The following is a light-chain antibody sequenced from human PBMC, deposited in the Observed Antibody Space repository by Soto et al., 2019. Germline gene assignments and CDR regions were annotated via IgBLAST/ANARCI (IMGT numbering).Light chain of an antibody. Sequence: QSVLTQPPSVSGAPGQRVTISCTGSSSNIGAGYNVHWYQKLPGTAPKLLIYGNINRPSGVPDRLSGSKSGTSASLAITGLQAEDEADYYCQSFDSSLSGAWVFGGGTKLTVL. CDR2: GNI. CDR1: SSNIGAGYN. CDR3: QSFDSSLSGAWV. V-gene: IGLV1-40*01. J-gene: IGLJ3*02.